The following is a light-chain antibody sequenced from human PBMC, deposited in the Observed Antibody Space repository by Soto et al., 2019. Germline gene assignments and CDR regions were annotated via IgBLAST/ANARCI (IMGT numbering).Light chain of an antibody. CDR3: QSYDNSLSGYV. CDR2: GNI. V-gene: IGLV1-40*01. Sequence: QSALTQPASVSGSPGQSITISCTGTSSDVGGYNYVSWYQQLPGTAPKLLIYGNINRPSGVPDRFSGSKSGTSASLAIAGLQAEDEADYYCQSYDNSLSGYVLGTGTKVTVL. J-gene: IGLJ1*01. CDR1: SSDVGGYNY.